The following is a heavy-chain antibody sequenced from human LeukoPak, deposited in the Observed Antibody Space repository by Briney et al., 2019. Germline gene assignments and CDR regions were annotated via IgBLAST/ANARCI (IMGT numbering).Heavy chain of an antibody. V-gene: IGHV4-59*01. Sequence: PSETLSLTCTVSGGSISSYYWSWIRQPPGKGLEWIGYIYYSGSTNYNPSLKSRVTISVDTSKNQFSLKLSSVTAADTAVYYCARISGYSYAHFDYWGQGTLVTVSS. J-gene: IGHJ4*02. D-gene: IGHD5-18*01. CDR3: ARISGYSYAHFDY. CDR1: GGSISSYY. CDR2: IYYSGST.